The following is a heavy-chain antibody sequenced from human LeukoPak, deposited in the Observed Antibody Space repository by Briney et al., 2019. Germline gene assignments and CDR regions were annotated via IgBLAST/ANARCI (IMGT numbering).Heavy chain of an antibody. CDR1: GFTFSSYA. J-gene: IGHJ4*02. Sequence: GGSLRLSCAASGFTFSSYAMSWVRQAPGKGLEWVSAISGSGGSTYYADSVRGRFTISRDNSKNTLYLQMNSLRAEDTAVYYCAKDPMVRGVTYDYWGQGTLVTVSS. V-gene: IGHV3-23*01. CDR3: AKDPMVRGVTYDY. CDR2: ISGSGGST. D-gene: IGHD3-10*01.